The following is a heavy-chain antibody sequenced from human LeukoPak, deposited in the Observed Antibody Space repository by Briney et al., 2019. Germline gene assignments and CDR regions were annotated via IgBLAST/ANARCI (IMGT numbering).Heavy chain of an antibody. CDR2: IYSSGDR. D-gene: IGHD2-8*01. Sequence: GGSLRLSCVASGFAVTTNYLTWVRQAPGKGLEWVSVIYSSGDRYYADSVKGRFTISRDNSKNTVYLQMDSLRADDTAVYYCARDHCSINGCSNSFGPWGQGTLVTVSS. CDR3: ARDHCSINGCSNSFGP. V-gene: IGHV3-66*03. J-gene: IGHJ5*02. CDR1: GFAVTTNY.